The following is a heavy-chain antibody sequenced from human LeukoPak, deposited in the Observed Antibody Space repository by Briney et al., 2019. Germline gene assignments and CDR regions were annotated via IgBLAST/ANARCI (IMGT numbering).Heavy chain of an antibody. J-gene: IGHJ6*03. D-gene: IGHD1-26*01. CDR3: ARDPYSGTYGDTYYYYMDV. CDR1: GFTFSSYS. Sequence: GGSLRLSCAASGFTFSSYSMNWVRQAPGKGLEWVSYISSSSSTIYYADSVKGRFTISRDNARNSLYLQMNSLRAEDTAVYYCARDPYSGTYGDTYYYYMDVWGKGTTVTISS. CDR2: ISSSSSTI. V-gene: IGHV3-48*04.